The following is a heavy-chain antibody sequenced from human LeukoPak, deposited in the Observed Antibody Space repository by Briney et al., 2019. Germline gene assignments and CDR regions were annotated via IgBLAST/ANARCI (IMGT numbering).Heavy chain of an antibody. CDR3: ASSHPPDVGNNI. CDR1: GNSFGDYY. CDR2: INHSGST. D-gene: IGHD1-14*01. Sequence: SETLSLTCTVSGNSFGDYYWSWIRQPPGKGLEWIGEINHSGSTNYNPSLKSRVTISVDTSKNQFSLKLSSVTAADTAVYYCASSHPPDVGNNIWGQGTLVTVSS. J-gene: IGHJ4*02. V-gene: IGHV4-34*01.